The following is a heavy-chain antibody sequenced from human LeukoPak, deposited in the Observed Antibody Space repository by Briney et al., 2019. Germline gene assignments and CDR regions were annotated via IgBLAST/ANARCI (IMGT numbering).Heavy chain of an antibody. V-gene: IGHV4-59*08. CDR3: ARHEGKLWFGETAMNY. CDR2: MSYSGTT. D-gene: IGHD3-10*01. Sequence: SETLSLTCTVSGGFISSYSWSWVRQPPGKGLEWIAYMSYSGTTNYNPSLKSRVTISVDTSKKQFSLKLSSVTAADTAVYYCARHEGKLWFGETAMNYWGQGTLVTVSS. J-gene: IGHJ4*02. CDR1: GGFISSYS.